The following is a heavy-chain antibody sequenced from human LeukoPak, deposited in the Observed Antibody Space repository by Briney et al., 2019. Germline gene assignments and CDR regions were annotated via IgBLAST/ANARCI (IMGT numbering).Heavy chain of an antibody. J-gene: IGHJ5*02. Sequence: PSETLSLTCTVSGGSLSSYYWTWIRQPPGKGLEWIAYIYYSGSTNYNPSLKSRVTISVDKSKNQFSLKLRSVTAADTAVYYCARGEVALNWFDPWGQGTLVTVPS. CDR1: GGSLSSYY. D-gene: IGHD2-15*01. CDR2: IYYSGST. V-gene: IGHV4-59*01. CDR3: ARGEVALNWFDP.